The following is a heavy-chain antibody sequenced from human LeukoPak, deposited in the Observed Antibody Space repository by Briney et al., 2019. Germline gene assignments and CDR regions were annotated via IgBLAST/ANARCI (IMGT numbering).Heavy chain of an antibody. D-gene: IGHD6-13*01. Sequence: PGGSLRLSCAASGFTFSSYAMHWVRQAPGKGLEWVAVISYDGSNKYYADSVKGRFTISRDNSKNTLYLQMNSLRAEDTAVYYCARASGAAAGLSGYWGQGTLVTVSS. J-gene: IGHJ4*02. CDR3: ARASGAAAGLSGY. CDR2: ISYDGSNK. CDR1: GFTFSSYA. V-gene: IGHV3-30-3*01.